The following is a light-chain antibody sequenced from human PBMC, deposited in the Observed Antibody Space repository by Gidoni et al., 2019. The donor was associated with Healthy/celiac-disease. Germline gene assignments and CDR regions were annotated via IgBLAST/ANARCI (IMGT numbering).Light chain of an antibody. J-gene: IGKJ2*01. Sequence: DIQLTQSPSFLTASVGDRVTTTCRARQGISSYLAWHQQTPGKAPKLLIYASSTSQSGVPSRCSGSGSGTEFPLTSSSLHPEDFATYYCQQLNSYPRTFGQGTKLEIK. CDR2: ASS. CDR1: QGISSY. V-gene: IGKV1-9*01. CDR3: QQLNSYPRT.